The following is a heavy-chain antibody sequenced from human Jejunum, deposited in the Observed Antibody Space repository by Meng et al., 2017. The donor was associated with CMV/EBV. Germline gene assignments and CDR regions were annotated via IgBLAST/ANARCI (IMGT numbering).Heavy chain of an antibody. CDR1: FNTYA. CDR3: TSAYPHFDWLNSQSDY. J-gene: IGHJ4*02. Sequence: FNTYAMSWVRQAPGKGLEWVSVIYAGGSSIYYTDSVQGRFIISRDDSTNTLYLQMNSLKTEDTAVYYCTSAYPHFDWLNSQSDYWGQGTLVTVSS. V-gene: IGHV3-23*03. CDR2: IYAGGSSI. D-gene: IGHD3-9*01.